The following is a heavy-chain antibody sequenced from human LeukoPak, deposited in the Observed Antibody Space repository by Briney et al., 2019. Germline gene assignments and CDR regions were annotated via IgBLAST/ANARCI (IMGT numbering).Heavy chain of an antibody. J-gene: IGHJ4*02. CDR1: GFTFSDYY. V-gene: IGHV3-11*04. Sequence: GGSLRLSCAVSGFTFSDYYMSWIRQAPGKGLEWVSYISSGGSTISHADSVKGRFTISRDNSKNTLYLQMNSLRAEDTAVHYCAKESGYGSGSYYNFWGQGTLVTVSS. D-gene: IGHD3-10*01. CDR2: ISSGGSTI. CDR3: AKESGYGSGSYYNF.